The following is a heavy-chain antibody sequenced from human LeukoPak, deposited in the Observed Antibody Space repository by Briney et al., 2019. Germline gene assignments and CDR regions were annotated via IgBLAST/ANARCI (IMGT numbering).Heavy chain of an antibody. D-gene: IGHD3-22*01. V-gene: IGHV1-46*01. CDR3: ARDRAGDSSGYYRSLRYFDL. CDR2: TNPSGGST. CDR1: GYSFTSYY. Sequence: ASVKVSCKASGYSFTSYYMHWVRQAPGQGLEWMGITNPSGGSTSYAQKFQGRVTMTRDTSTSTVYMELSSLRSEDTAVYYCARDRAGDSSGYYRSLRYFDLWGRGTLVTVSS. J-gene: IGHJ2*01.